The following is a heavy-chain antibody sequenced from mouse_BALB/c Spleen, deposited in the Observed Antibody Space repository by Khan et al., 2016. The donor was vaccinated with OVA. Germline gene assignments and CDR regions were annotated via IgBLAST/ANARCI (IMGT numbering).Heavy chain of an antibody. J-gene: IGHJ2*01. CDR2: ISYSGNT. CDR1: GYSITSDYA. CDR3: ARIYGGDFDY. Sequence: EVKLEESGPGLVKPSQSLYLTCTVTGYSITSDYAWNWIRQFPGNKLEWMGYISYSGNTKYNPSLKSRISITRDTSKNQFFLQLNSVTTEDTATYYCARIYGGDFDYWGQGTTLTVSS. D-gene: IGHD1-1*01. V-gene: IGHV3-2*02.